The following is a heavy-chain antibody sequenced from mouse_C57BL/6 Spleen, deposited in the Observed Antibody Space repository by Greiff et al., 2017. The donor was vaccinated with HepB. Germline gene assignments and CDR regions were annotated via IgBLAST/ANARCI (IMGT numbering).Heavy chain of an antibody. V-gene: IGHV5-16*01. D-gene: IGHD2-5*01. Sequence: EVMLVESEGGLVQPGSSMKLSCTASGFTFSDYYMAWVRQVPEKGLEWVANINYDGSSTYYLDSLKSRFIISRDNAKNILYLQMSSLKSEDTATYYCARDPSYSNYPYWYFDVWGTGTTVTVSS. J-gene: IGHJ1*03. CDR3: ARDPSYSNYPYWYFDV. CDR2: INYDGSST. CDR1: GFTFSDYY.